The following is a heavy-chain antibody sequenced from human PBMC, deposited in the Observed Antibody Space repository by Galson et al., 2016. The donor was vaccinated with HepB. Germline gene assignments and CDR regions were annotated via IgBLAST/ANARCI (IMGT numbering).Heavy chain of an antibody. Sequence: SLRLSCAASGFTFSSYGMHWVRQAPGKGLEWVAFVWYDGSNKYYADSVKGRFTISRDKSKNTLFLQMNSLRAEDTAVYYCARDVDMFITMVRGITDYWGQGTLVSVPS. CDR3: ARDVDMFITMVRGITDY. D-gene: IGHD3-10*01. V-gene: IGHV3-33*01. CDR1: GFTFSSYG. J-gene: IGHJ4*02. CDR2: VWYDGSNK.